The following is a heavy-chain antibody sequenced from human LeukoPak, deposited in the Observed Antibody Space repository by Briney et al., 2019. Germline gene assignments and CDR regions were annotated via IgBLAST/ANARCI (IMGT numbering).Heavy chain of an antibody. V-gene: IGHV1-46*01. CDR3: ARDIARGYSYGYNDY. CDR2: INPSGGST. D-gene: IGHD5-18*01. Sequence: GASVKVSCKASGYTFTSYYMHWVRQAPGQGLEWMGIINPSGGSTSYAQKFQGRVTMTRDTSTSTVYMELSSLRSEDTAVYYCARDIARGYSYGYNDYWGQGTLVTVSS. J-gene: IGHJ4*02. CDR1: GYTFTSYY.